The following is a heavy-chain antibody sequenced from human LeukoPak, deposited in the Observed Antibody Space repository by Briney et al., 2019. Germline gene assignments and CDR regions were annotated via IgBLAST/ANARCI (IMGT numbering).Heavy chain of an antibody. J-gene: IGHJ4*02. CDR2: ITSSSTTI. D-gene: IGHD5-18*01. CDR1: GFTFTNCN. V-gene: IGHV3-48*02. Sequence: PGGSLRLSCAASGFTFTNCNMNWVRQAPGKGLEWVSYITSSSTTIYYADSVKGRFTISRDNAKNSLYLQMNSPGDEDTAVYYCARGHTSMGRTFDYWGQGTLVTVSS. CDR3: ARGHTSMGRTFDY.